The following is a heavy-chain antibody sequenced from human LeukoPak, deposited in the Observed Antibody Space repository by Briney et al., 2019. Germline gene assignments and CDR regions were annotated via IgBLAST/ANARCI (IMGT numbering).Heavy chain of an antibody. CDR1: GYSFTSYW. CDR2: IDPSDSYT. Sequence: GESLKISCKGSGYSFTSYWISWVRQMPGKGLEWMGRIDPSDSYTNYSPSFQGQVTISADKSISTAYLQWSSLKASDTAMYHCARQSSTIAARGYYGMDVWGQGTTVTVSS. V-gene: IGHV5-10-1*04. J-gene: IGHJ6*02. CDR3: ARQSSTIAARGYYGMDV. D-gene: IGHD6-6*01.